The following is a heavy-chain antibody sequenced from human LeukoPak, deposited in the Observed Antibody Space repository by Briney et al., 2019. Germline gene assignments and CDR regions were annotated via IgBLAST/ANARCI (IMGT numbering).Heavy chain of an antibody. J-gene: IGHJ4*02. V-gene: IGHV3-30*18. CDR3: AKGSVVPYYFDY. Sequence: GRSLRLSCAASGFTFSSYGMHWVRQAPGKGLEWVAVISYDGSNKYYADSVKGRFTISRDNSKNTLYLQMNSLRAEDTAVYYCAKGSVVPYYFDYWGQGTLVTVSS. D-gene: IGHD4-23*01. CDR2: ISYDGSNK. CDR1: GFTFSSYG.